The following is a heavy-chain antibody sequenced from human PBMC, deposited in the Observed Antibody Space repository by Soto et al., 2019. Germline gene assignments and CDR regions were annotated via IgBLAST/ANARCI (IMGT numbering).Heavy chain of an antibody. D-gene: IGHD2-2*01. CDR2: ISWNSVSK. J-gene: IGHJ6*03. CDR1: GFTFDDYA. V-gene: IGHV3-9*01. CDR3: AKEGEYCSSTSCSYYYYYYMDV. Sequence: GGSLRLSCATSGFTFDDYAMHWVRQAPGKGLEWVSGISWNSVSKGYADFVKGRFTISRDNAKNSLYLQMNSLRPEDTALYYCAKEGEYCSSTSCSYYYYYYMDVWGKGTTVTVSS.